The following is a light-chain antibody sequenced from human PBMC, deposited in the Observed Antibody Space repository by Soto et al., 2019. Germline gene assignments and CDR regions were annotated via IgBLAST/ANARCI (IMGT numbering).Light chain of an antibody. CDR3: QQRSNWPGT. Sequence: EIVLTQSPATLSLSPGERATLSCRASQSVGSYLAWYQQIPGQAPRLLIYDTSNRPPGIPARFSGSGSGTDFTLTISGLEPEDFAVYYCQQRSNWPGTFGPGTKVDVK. V-gene: IGKV3-11*01. CDR2: DTS. CDR1: QSVGSY. J-gene: IGKJ3*01.